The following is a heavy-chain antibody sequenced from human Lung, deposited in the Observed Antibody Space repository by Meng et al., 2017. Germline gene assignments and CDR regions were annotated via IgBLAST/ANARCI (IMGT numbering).Heavy chain of an antibody. CDR1: GFTLRSYW. CDR3: ARESGYFEY. Sequence: VQLGGSGRGLVQRGVLLRLSRSASGFTLRSYWMHWVRQARGKGLVWVSRIRGDGGSKVYADSVKGRFTISRDNAKNTLFLQMNSLRAEDTAVYYCARESGYFEYWGQGILVTVSS. J-gene: IGHJ4*02. V-gene: IGHV3-74*01. CDR2: IRGDGGSK.